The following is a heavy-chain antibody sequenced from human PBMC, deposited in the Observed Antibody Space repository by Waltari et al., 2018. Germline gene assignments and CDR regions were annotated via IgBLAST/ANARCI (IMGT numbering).Heavy chain of an antibody. CDR3: ARSPQWLTFDY. D-gene: IGHD6-19*01. J-gene: IGHJ4*02. CDR2: IYYSGST. CDR1: GGPTSISSNH. Sequence: QLQLQDSGPGLVKPSETLSLPCTVSGGPTSISSNHWGWIRQPPGKWLEWIGSIYYSGSTYYNQSLKIRVTISVDTSKNQFSLKLSSVTAADTAVYYCARSPQWLTFDYWGQGTLVTVSS. V-gene: IGHV4-39*07.